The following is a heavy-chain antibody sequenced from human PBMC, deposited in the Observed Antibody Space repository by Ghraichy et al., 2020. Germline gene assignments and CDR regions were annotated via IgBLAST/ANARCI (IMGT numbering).Heavy chain of an antibody. CDR2: INHSGST. D-gene: IGHD2-15*01. V-gene: IGHV4-34*01. Sequence: SETLSLTCAVYGGSFSGYYWSWIRQPPGKGLEWIGEINHSGSTNYNPSLKSRVTISVDTSKNQFSLKLSSVTAADTAVYYCARAVLRIGNYYYYGMDVWGQGTTVTVSS. CDR3: ARAVLRIGNYYYYGMDV. J-gene: IGHJ6*02. CDR1: GGSFSGYY.